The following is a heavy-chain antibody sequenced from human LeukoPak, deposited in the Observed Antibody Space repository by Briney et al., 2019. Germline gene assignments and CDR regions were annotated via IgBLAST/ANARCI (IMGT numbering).Heavy chain of an antibody. CDR3: AKDYVSGDGYWDFDY. J-gene: IGHJ4*02. D-gene: IGHD5-24*01. CDR2: IYYSGST. Sequence: SETLSLTCTVSGGSLSSYYWSWIRQPPGKGLEWIGYIYYSGSTNYNPSLKSRVTISVDTSKNQFSLKLSSVTAADTAVYYCAKDYVSGDGYWDFDYWGQGTLVTVSS. CDR1: GGSLSSYY. V-gene: IGHV4-59*01.